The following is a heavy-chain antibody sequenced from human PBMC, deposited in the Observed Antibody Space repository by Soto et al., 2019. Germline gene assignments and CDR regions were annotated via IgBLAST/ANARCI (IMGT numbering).Heavy chain of an antibody. CDR2: IYPGDSDT. V-gene: IGHV5-51*01. Sequence: GESLKISCKGSGYSFTRYWIGWVREMPGKGLEWMGIIYPGDSDTRYSPPFQGQVTISADRSIRTAYLQWSSLKASDTVMYYCARQVTVTLNNWFDPWGQGTLVTVSS. CDR1: GYSFTRYW. D-gene: IGHD4-17*01. J-gene: IGHJ5*02. CDR3: ARQVTVTLNNWFDP.